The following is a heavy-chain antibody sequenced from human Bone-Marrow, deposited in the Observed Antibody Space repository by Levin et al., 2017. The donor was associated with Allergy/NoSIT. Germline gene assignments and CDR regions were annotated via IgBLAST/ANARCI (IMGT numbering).Heavy chain of an antibody. Sequence: ASVKVSCRASGYPFINYYLHWVRQAPRQGLEWMASINPSGGGTKSAQTFQGRVTLTSDASISTVYMELSSLRNEDTAIYYCARGPNNWNFFRDWGQGTLVTVSS. CDR1: GYPFINYY. V-gene: IGHV1-2*02. J-gene: IGHJ4*02. D-gene: IGHD1-1*01. CDR3: ARGPNNWNFFRD. CDR2: INPSGGGT.